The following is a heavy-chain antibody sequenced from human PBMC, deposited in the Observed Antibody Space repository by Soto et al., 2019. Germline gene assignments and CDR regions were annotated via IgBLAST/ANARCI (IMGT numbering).Heavy chain of an antibody. CDR1: GFTFSSYW. CDR3: ARVASLAAFY. V-gene: IGHV3-7*05. CDR2: IKQDGNEK. Sequence: EVQLVESGGGLVQPGGSLRLSCADSGFTFSSYWMSWVRLAPGKGLEWVANIKQDGNEKYYVDSVKGRFTISRDNAKNSLYLQMNSLRAEDTAVYYCARVASLAAFYWGQGTLVTVSS. D-gene: IGHD6-6*01. J-gene: IGHJ4*02.